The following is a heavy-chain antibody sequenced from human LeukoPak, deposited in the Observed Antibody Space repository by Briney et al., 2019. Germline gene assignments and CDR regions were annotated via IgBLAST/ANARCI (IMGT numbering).Heavy chain of an antibody. Sequence: SETLSLTCTVSGDSISSSGDYWGWIRQPPGKGLEWIGNIYYSGSTYYNPSLKSRVTIAVDTSKNQFSLKLTSVTAADTAVYYCARVGATYPHFYMDVWGKGTTVTVAS. V-gene: IGHV4-39*01. CDR2: IYYSGST. CDR1: GDSISSSGDY. CDR3: ARVGATYPHFYMDV. D-gene: IGHD3-16*01. J-gene: IGHJ6*03.